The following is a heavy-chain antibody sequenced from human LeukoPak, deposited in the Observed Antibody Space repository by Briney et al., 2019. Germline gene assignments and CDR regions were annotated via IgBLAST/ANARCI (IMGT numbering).Heavy chain of an antibody. J-gene: IGHJ5*02. V-gene: IGHV4-34*01. CDR2: MYHNGST. CDR1: GGSFSGYY. D-gene: IGHD5-24*01. Sequence: SETLSLTCAVYGGSFSGYYWGWIRQPPGKGLEWIGSMYHNGSTYYNPSLKSRVTISVDTSKNQFSLKLTSVTAADTAVYYCARHPSGRMWLQQGGWFDPWGQGTLVTVSS. CDR3: ARHPSGRMWLQQGGWFDP.